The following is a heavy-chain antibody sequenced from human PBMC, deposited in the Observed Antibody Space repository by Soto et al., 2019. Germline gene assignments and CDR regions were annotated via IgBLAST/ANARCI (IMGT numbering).Heavy chain of an antibody. V-gene: IGHV1-46*01. Sequence: ASVKVSCKASGYTFTSYYMHWVRQAPGQGLEWMGIINPSGGSTSYAQKFQGRVTMTRDTSTSTVYMELSSLRSEDTAVYYCARAYPLRRTVTTFYIDFWGQGTLVTVSS. CDR2: INPSGGST. CDR1: GYTFTSYY. CDR3: ARAYPLRRTVTTFYIDF. D-gene: IGHD4-4*01. J-gene: IGHJ4*02.